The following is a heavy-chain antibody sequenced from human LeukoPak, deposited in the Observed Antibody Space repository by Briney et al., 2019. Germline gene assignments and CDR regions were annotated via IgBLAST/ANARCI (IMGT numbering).Heavy chain of an antibody. D-gene: IGHD1-26*01. Sequence: GGSLRLSCAASGFTFSSYAMHWVRQAPGKGLEWVAVISYDGSNKYYADSVKGRFTISRDNSKNTLYLQMNSLRAEDTAIYYCARDNSVGDNAWWFDPWGQGTLVTVSS. CDR3: ARDNSVGDNAWWFDP. CDR1: GFTFSSYA. V-gene: IGHV3-30*04. J-gene: IGHJ5*02. CDR2: ISYDGSNK.